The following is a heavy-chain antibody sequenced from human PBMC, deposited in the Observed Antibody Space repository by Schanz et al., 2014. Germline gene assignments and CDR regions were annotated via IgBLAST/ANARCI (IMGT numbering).Heavy chain of an antibody. V-gene: IGHV3-30*07. Sequence: QVQLVESGGGVVQPGRSLRLSCAASGFTFSTYAMHWVRQAPGKGLEWVAYISNDGSSKYYADSVKGRFTISRDNSRNTLYLQMNSLRDEDTAVYYCARRYSGRYCFDYWGQGTLVTVAS. CDR2: ISNDGSSK. CDR1: GFTFSTYA. J-gene: IGHJ4*02. CDR3: ARRYSGRYCFDY. D-gene: IGHD1-26*01.